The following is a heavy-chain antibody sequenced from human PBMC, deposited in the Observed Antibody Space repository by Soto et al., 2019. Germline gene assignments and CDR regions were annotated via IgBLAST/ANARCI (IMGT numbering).Heavy chain of an antibody. Sequence: GGSLRLSCAASGFTFSSYWMHWVRQVPGKGLLWVSRIDEYGSTINYADSVKGRFTISRDNARNTLYLEMNSLRAEDTALYYYTRDIGGKGAYWGPGTLVTVSS. J-gene: IGHJ4*02. V-gene: IGHV3-74*01. CDR3: TRDIGGKGAY. CDR1: GFTFSSYW. CDR2: IDEYGSTI. D-gene: IGHD3-10*01.